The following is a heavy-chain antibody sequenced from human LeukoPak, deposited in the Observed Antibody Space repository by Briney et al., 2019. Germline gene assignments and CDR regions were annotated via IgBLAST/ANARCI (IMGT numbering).Heavy chain of an antibody. V-gene: IGHV3-7*03. Sequence: GGSLRLSCATSGFTFTTYWMNWVRQAPGKGLEWVANIKQDGSEKYYVDSVKGRFTSSRDNSKNTLYLQMNSLRAEDTAVYYCAKDASPSSTSSVYYYYYMDVWGKGTTVTVSS. CDR2: IKQDGSEK. CDR1: GFTFTTYW. D-gene: IGHD2-2*01. CDR3: AKDASPSSTSSVYYYYYMDV. J-gene: IGHJ6*03.